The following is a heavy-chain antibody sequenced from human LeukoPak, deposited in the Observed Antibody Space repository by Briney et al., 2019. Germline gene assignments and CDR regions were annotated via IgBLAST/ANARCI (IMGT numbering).Heavy chain of an antibody. V-gene: IGHV1-18*01. Sequence: GASVKVSCKASGGTFSSYAISWVRQAPGQGLEWMGWISAYNGNTNYAQKLQGRVTMTTDTSTSTAYMELRSLRSDDTAVYYCARRSMDGGYFDYWGQGTLVTVSS. CDR2: ISAYNGNT. J-gene: IGHJ4*02. CDR1: GGTFSSYA. CDR3: ARRSMDGGYFDY. D-gene: IGHD6-6*01.